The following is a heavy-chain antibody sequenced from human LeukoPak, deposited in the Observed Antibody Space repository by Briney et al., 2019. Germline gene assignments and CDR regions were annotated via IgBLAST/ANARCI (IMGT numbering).Heavy chain of an antibody. D-gene: IGHD1-26*01. Sequence: GESLKISCKGSAYSFTSYWISWLRQLAGKGLQWLVVFNPGDSDTRYNPSSQGEVTISSDKTINAAHLQWSSMKASDTTTYYCARHRPGYSGGPYYFDYWGQGTLVTVSS. J-gene: IGHJ4*02. CDR3: ARHRPGYSGGPYYFDY. CDR1: AYSFTSYW. V-gene: IGHV5-51*01. CDR2: FNPGDSDT.